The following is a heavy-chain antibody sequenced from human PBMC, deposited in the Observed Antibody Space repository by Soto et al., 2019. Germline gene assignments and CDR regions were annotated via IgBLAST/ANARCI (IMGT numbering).Heavy chain of an antibody. CDR1: GFTFSSYG. J-gene: IGHJ4*02. D-gene: IGHD6-19*01. CDR2: IWYDGSNK. Sequence: QVQLVESGGGVVQPGRSLRLSCAASGFTFSSYGMHWVRQAPGKGLEWVAVIWYDGSNKYYADSVKGRFTISRDNSMTPPYPQMNSLRAEDTAVYYCARDCAGYSSGWFQRGGFDYWGQGTLVTVSS. CDR3: ARDCAGYSSGWFQRGGFDY. V-gene: IGHV3-33*01.